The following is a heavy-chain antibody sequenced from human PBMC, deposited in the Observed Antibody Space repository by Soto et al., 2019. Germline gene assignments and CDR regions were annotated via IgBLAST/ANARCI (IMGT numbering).Heavy chain of an antibody. Sequence: PGGALRLSCAASGFTYSTYSMNSVRQAPGKGLEWVSRINSSGSYICYADSVKGRFTISRDNAKNTLYLQMNSLRGEDTAVYYCARGGSMEGYWGQGTLVTVSS. CDR2: INSSGSYI. CDR3: ARGGSMEGY. CDR1: GFTYSTYS. J-gene: IGHJ4*02. V-gene: IGHV3-21*01. D-gene: IGHD2-15*01.